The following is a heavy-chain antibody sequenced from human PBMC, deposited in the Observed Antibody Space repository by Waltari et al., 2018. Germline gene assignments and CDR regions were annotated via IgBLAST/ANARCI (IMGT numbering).Heavy chain of an antibody. Sequence: EVQLLESGGGLVQPGGSRRLSCTASGFTFSYYAMGWVRQAPGKGLEWVSVIYSGGTSTYYADSVKGRFTISRDDSKRTLYLQMNSLRADDTAVYYCARDPSGGNSEKFFQYWGQGTLVTVSS. CDR1: GFTFSYYA. V-gene: IGHV3-23*03. CDR3: ARDPSGGNSEKFFQY. J-gene: IGHJ1*01. D-gene: IGHD2-21*02. CDR2: IYSGGTST.